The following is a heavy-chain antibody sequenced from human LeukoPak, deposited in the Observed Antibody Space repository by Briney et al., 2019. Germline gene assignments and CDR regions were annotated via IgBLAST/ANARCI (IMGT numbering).Heavy chain of an antibody. V-gene: IGHV4-34*01. CDR2: INHNGST. J-gene: IGHJ4*02. CDR1: GGSFSGYY. CDR3: ARVGWNDDGLNYFDY. D-gene: IGHD1-1*01. Sequence: SDTLSLTCAVYGGSFSGYYWSWIRQPPGKGLEWIGEINHNGSTNYNPSLKSRVTISVDASKNQFSLKLSSVTAADTAVYYCARVGWNDDGLNYFDYWGQGTLVTVSS.